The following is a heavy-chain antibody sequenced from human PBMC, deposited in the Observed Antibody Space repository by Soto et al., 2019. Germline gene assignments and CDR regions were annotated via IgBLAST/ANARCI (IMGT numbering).Heavy chain of an antibody. Sequence: PSETLSLTCTVSGGSISSGGSSWSWIRQHPGKGLEWIGYIYYSGSTYYNPSLKSRVTISVDTSKNQFSLKLSSVTAADTAVYYCARTYSSSWSYYFDYWGQGTLVTVSS. D-gene: IGHD6-13*01. J-gene: IGHJ4*02. CDR2: IYYSGST. CDR3: ARTYSSSWSYYFDY. CDR1: GGSISSGGSS. V-gene: IGHV4-31*03.